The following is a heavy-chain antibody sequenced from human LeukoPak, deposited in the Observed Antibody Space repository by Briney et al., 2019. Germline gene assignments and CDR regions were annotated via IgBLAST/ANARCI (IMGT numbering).Heavy chain of an antibody. D-gene: IGHD1-26*01. CDR1: GFTFSSYA. V-gene: IGHV3-23*01. J-gene: IGHJ4*02. CDR2: ISGSGGST. Sequence: HSGGSLRLSCAASGFTFSSYAMSWVRQAPGKGLEWVSAISGSGGSTYYADSVKGRFTISRDNSKNTLYLQVNSLRAEDTAVYYCAKGLWPAGPLRGRELLQENYFDYRGQGTLVTVSS. CDR3: AKGLWPAGPLRGRELLQENYFDY.